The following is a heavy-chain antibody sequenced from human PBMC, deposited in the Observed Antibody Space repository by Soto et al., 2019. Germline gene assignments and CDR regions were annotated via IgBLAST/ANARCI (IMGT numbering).Heavy chain of an antibody. Sequence: PGESLQISCKGSGYSFTSYWIGWVRQMPGKGLEWMGIIHPSDSDTRYSPSFQGQVTISADKSISAAYLQWSSLEASDTAIYYCARLLAEYSASVGPWGQGTLVTVSS. D-gene: IGHD6-6*01. J-gene: IGHJ5*02. CDR3: ARLLAEYSASVGP. CDR2: IHPSDSDT. CDR1: GYSFTSYW. V-gene: IGHV5-51*01.